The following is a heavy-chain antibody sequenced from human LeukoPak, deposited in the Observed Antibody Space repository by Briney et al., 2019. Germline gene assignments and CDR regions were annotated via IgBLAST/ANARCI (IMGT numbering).Heavy chain of an antibody. Sequence: GGSLRLSCATSGFTFSNAWMNWVRQAPGKGLEWVGRIRSNSDGGTIDYAAPVKGRFTLSRDDSKPTLYLQMNSLQTEDTAVYYCATDFYDSTWGQGTLVTVSS. D-gene: IGHD3-22*01. V-gene: IGHV3-15*07. CDR3: ATDFYDST. J-gene: IGHJ5*02. CDR1: GFTFSNAW. CDR2: IRSNSDGGTI.